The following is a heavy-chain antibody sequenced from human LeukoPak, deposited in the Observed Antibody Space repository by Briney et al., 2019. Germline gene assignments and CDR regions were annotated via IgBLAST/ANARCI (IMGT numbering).Heavy chain of an antibody. V-gene: IGHV3-7*01. J-gene: IGHJ6*02. CDR2: IKQDGSET. CDR3: TRDGMEV. CDR1: EFNFSSYW. Sequence: GGSLRLSCAASEFNFSSYWMIWVRQAPGKGLEWVANIKQDGSETYYVDSVKGRFTISRDNAKNSLYLQMNSLRAEDTAVYFCTRDGMEVWGQGTTVIASS.